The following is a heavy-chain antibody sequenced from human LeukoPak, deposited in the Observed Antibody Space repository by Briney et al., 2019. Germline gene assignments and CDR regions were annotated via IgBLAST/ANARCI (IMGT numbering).Heavy chain of an antibody. D-gene: IGHD6-19*01. CDR1: GYTFPVHY. CDR2: INPYSGGT. V-gene: IGHV1-2*02. CDR3: ARAFTSLEWLAHQEYYFDY. Sequence: GASVTVSRQASGYTFPVHYMHWVRQAPGPGREGMGWINPYSGGTNYEQKFQDRVTMTRDTSINTAYMELSSLRSDDAAVYYCARAFTSLEWLAHQEYYFDYWGQGTLVTVSS. J-gene: IGHJ4*02.